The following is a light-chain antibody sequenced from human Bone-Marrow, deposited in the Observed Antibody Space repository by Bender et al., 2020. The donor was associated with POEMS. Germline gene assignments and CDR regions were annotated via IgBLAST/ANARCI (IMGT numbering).Light chain of an antibody. CDR3: QVWDSTNDHVV. CDR2: DDS. CDR1: NIGTKS. Sequence: SYELTQPPSVSVAPGQTAKITCGGINIGTKSVYWYQQQPGQAPVLVIYDDSDRPSGIPERFSGSNSGHTATLTISRVEVGDEADYYCQVWDSTNDHVVFGGGTKVAVL. V-gene: IGLV3-21*02. J-gene: IGLJ2*01.